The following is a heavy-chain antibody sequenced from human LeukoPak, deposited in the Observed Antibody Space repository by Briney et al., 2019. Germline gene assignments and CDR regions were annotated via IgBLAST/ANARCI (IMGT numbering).Heavy chain of an antibody. Sequence: GGSLRLSCAASGFTFNTYGMHWVRQAPGRGLEWIAVVWSDGSNRFYADSVEGRFTISRDNSKNTLYLQMNSLRAEDTAVYYCAKSNTESQTTVGNWGQGTLVSVSS. V-gene: IGHV3-33*06. D-gene: IGHD1-14*01. CDR3: AKSNTESQTTVGN. J-gene: IGHJ4*02. CDR1: GFTFNTYG. CDR2: VWSDGSNR.